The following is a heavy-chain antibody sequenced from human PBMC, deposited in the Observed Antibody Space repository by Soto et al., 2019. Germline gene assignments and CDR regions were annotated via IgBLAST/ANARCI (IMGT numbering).Heavy chain of an antibody. V-gene: IGHV1-18*01. CDR3: ARGRYGDY. CDR1: GYAFTTYG. CDR2: ISAHNGNT. D-gene: IGHD1-1*01. J-gene: IGHJ4*02. Sequence: QVHLVQSGAEVKKPGASVKVSCKGSGYAFTTYGITWVRQAPGQGLEWMGWISAHNGNTNYAQKLQGRVSVTRDTSTSTAYMDLSSLRSDDTAVYYCARGRYGDYWGQGARVPVSS.